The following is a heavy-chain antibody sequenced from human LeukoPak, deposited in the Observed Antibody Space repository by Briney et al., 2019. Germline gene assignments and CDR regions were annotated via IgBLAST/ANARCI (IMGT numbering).Heavy chain of an antibody. CDR1: GITLSNYG. CDR3: AKDKVATNLGSAFDS. J-gene: IGHJ3*02. Sequence: GGSLRPSCAVSGITLSNYGMSWVRQAPGKGLEWVAGLSGSGGGTNYADSVRGRFSISRDNSKNTLYLQLNSLRAEDTAVYYCAKDKVATNLGSAFDSWGQGTMVTVSS. D-gene: IGHD5-12*01. V-gene: IGHV3-23*01. CDR2: LSGSGGGT.